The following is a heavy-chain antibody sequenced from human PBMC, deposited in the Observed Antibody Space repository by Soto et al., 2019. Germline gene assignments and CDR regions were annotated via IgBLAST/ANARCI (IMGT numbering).Heavy chain of an antibody. J-gene: IGHJ3*02. CDR1: GFTFSSYS. CDR2: ISSASNII. Sequence: EVQLVESGGGLVQPGGSLRLSCAASGFTFSSYSMNWVRQAPGMGLEWVSYISSASNIIYYTDSVKGRFTISRDNAKNSLYLQMNSLRAEDTAVYYCARARVRGVENAFDIWGQGTMVTVS. D-gene: IGHD3-10*01. V-gene: IGHV3-48*01. CDR3: ARARVRGVENAFDI.